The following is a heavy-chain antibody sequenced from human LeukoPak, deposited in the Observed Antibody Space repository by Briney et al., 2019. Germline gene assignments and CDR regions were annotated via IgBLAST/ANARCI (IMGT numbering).Heavy chain of an antibody. Sequence: ASVKVSCKASGYTFTGHYMHWVRQAPGQGLEWMGWINPNSGGTRYAQKFQGRVTMTRDTSISTAYMELSSLRSEDTAVYYCARAQESDAFDIWGQGTMVTVSS. CDR3: ARAQESDAFDI. V-gene: IGHV1-2*02. CDR2: INPNSGGT. J-gene: IGHJ3*02. CDR1: GYTFTGHY.